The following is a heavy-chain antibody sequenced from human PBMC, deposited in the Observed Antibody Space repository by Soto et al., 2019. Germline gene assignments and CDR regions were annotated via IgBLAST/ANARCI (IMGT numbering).Heavy chain of an antibody. CDR2: ISYDGSNK. J-gene: IGHJ5*02. V-gene: IGHV3-30*18. CDR1: GFTFSSYG. CDR3: AKDSPPYCSGGSCYAPGA. Sequence: QVQLVESGGGVVQPGRSLRLSCAASGFTFSSYGMLWVRQAPGKGLEWVAVISYDGSNKYYADSVKGRFTISRDNSKNTLYLQMNSLRAEDTAVYYCAKDSPPYCSGGSCYAPGAWGQGTLVTVSS. D-gene: IGHD2-15*01.